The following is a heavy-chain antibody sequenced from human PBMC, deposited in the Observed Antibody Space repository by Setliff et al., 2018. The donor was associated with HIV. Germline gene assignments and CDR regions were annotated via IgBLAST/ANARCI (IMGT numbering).Heavy chain of an antibody. CDR2: FDPEAGET. Sequence: ASVKVSCKVSGYTLTELSIHWVRQAPGKGLEWMGGFDPEAGETIYARKFQGRITMTEDTSTDTAYMELGSLRSEDTAVYYCATGIRVTSSDYFDYWGQGTLVTVSS. J-gene: IGHJ4*02. D-gene: IGHD3-10*01. CDR3: ATGIRVTSSDYFDY. CDR1: GYTLTELS. V-gene: IGHV1-24*01.